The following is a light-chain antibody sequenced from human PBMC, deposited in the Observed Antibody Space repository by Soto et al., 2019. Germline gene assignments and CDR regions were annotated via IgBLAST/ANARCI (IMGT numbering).Light chain of an antibody. Sequence: DIQMTQFPSALSASVGDRVTITCRASQSVNIWVAWYQQKPGKSPKLLISEASTVETGVPARISGSGSGTKFTPNHRRLQPCELATYYCQQYNNFWTFGQGTKVQIK. V-gene: IGKV1-5*03. CDR1: QSVNIW. CDR2: EAS. J-gene: IGKJ1*01. CDR3: QQYNNFWT.